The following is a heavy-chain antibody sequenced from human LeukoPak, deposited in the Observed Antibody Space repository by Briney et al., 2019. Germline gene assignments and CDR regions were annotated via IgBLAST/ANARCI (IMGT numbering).Heavy chain of an antibody. CDR1: GGSISSYY. J-gene: IGHJ4*02. D-gene: IGHD4-17*01. CDR2: IYYSGST. V-gene: IGHV4-59*01. Sequence: PSETLSLTCTVSGGSISSYYWSWIRQPPGKGLEWIGYIYYSGSTNYNPSLKSRVTISVDTPKNQFSLKLSSVTAAATAVYYCASGLDYGDYPFDYWGQGTLVTVSS. CDR3: ASGLDYGDYPFDY.